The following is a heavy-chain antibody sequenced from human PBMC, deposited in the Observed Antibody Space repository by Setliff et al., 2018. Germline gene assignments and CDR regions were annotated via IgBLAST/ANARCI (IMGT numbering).Heavy chain of an antibody. CDR2: IYPEDSDT. CDR1: GYIFTTYW. CDR3: MRQDFYGSGSPSKGNAMDV. D-gene: IGHD3-10*01. J-gene: IGHJ6*02. Sequence: GESLKISCQASGYIFTTYWIGWVRQMPGKGLEWMGLIYPEDSDTRHSPSFPGHVTISADKSINTAYLQWSSLKASDSAIYYCMRQDFYGSGSPSKGNAMDVWGQGTTVTVSS. V-gene: IGHV5-51*01.